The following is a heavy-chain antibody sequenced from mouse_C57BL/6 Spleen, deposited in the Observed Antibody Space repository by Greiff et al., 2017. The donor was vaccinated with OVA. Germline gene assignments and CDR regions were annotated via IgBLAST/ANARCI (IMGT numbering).Heavy chain of an antibody. Sequence: DVQLQESGAELVRPGASVKLSCTASGFNIKDDYMHWVKQRPEQGLEWIGWIDPENGDTEYASKFQGKATITADTSSNTAYLQLSSLTSEDTAVYYCTPITTVVADYWGQGTTLTVSS. J-gene: IGHJ2*01. V-gene: IGHV14-4*01. CDR3: TPITTVVADY. CDR1: GFNIKDDY. CDR2: IDPENGDT. D-gene: IGHD1-1*01.